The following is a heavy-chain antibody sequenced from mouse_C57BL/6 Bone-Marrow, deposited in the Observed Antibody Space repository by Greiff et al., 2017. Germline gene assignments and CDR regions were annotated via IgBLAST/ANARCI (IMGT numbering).Heavy chain of an antibody. CDR3: AGGAYYFDY. CDR1: GYAFSSYW. V-gene: IGHV1-80*01. Sequence: VQLQQPGAELVQPGASVKISCKASGYAFSSYWMHWVKQRPGKGLEWIGQIYPGDGDTNYNGKFKGKATLTADKSSSTAYMQLSSLTSEDSAVYFCAGGAYYFDYWGQGTTLTVSS. CDR2: IYPGDGDT. J-gene: IGHJ2*01.